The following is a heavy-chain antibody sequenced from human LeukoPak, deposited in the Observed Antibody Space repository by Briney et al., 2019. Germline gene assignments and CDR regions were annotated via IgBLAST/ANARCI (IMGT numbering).Heavy chain of an antibody. D-gene: IGHD1-1*01. J-gene: IGHJ4*02. CDR3: TRVYWNGGRAFDY. V-gene: IGHV1-18*01. CDR2: IAADNRKT. CDR1: GYTLSNNG. Sequence: ASVKVSCKASGYTLSNNGITWVRQAPGQGLEWMGWIAADNRKTYYAQNLQDRVTMTTDSSTNTAYMDLRSLRSDDTAVYYCTRVYWNGGRAFDYWGQGTLVTVSS.